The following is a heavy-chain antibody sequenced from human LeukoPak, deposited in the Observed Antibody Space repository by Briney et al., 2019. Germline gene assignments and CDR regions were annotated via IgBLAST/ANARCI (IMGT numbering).Heavy chain of an antibody. Sequence: ASVKVSCKASGYTFTGYYMHWVRQAPGQGLEWMGWINPNSGGTNYAQKFQGGVTMTRDTSISTAYMELSRLRSDDTAVYYCASGRPYCSSTSCYIKVYYYGMDVWGQGTTVTVSS. J-gene: IGHJ6*02. CDR1: GYTFTGYY. CDR3: ASGRPYCSSTSCYIKVYYYGMDV. V-gene: IGHV1-2*02. D-gene: IGHD2-2*02. CDR2: INPNSGGT.